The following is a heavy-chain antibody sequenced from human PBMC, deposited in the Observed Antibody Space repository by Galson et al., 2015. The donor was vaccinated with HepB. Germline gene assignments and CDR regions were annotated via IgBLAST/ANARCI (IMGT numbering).Heavy chain of an antibody. V-gene: IGHV1-8*01. Sequence: SVKVSCKASGYTFTSYDINWVRQATGQGLEWMGWMNPNSGNTGYAQKFQGRVTMTRNTSISTAYMELSSLRSEDTAVYYCARGPPQTIWSGYYGFAFDIWGQGTMVTVSS. CDR3: ARGPPQTIWSGYYGFAFDI. J-gene: IGHJ3*02. D-gene: IGHD3-3*01. CDR1: GYTFTSYD. CDR2: MNPNSGNT.